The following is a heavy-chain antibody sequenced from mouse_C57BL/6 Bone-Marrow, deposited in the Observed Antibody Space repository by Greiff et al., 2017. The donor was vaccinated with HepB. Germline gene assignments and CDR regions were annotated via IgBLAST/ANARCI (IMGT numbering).Heavy chain of an antibody. CDR2: IWSGGST. D-gene: IGHD2-4*01. CDR3: AKKTSYDYGYYAMDY. J-gene: IGHJ4*01. CDR1: GFSFTSYG. Sequence: QVQLQQSGPGLVQPSQCLSITCTVSGFSFTSYGVHWVRQPPGKGLEWLGVIWSGGSTDYNAAFISRLSISKDNSKSQVFFKMNSLQADDTAIYYCAKKTSYDYGYYAMDYWGQGTSVTVSS. V-gene: IGHV2-4*01.